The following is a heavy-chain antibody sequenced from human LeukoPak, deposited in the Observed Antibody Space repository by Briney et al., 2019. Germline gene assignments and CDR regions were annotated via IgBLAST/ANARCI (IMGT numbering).Heavy chain of an antibody. Sequence: PSETLSLTCTVSGDSISSWYWSWIRQPPGKGLEWIGYIYYSGTTYYNPSLKSRVSISFDTSKNQFSLKLSSVTAADTAVYYCARDRGYYYDSSGYYTYFDYWGQGTLVTVSS. V-gene: IGHV4-59*01. J-gene: IGHJ4*02. CDR2: IYYSGTT. CDR3: ARDRGYYYDSSGYYTYFDY. D-gene: IGHD3-22*01. CDR1: GDSISSWY.